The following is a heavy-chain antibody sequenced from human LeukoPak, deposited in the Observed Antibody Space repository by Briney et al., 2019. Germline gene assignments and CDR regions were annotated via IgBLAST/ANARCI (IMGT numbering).Heavy chain of an antibody. CDR2: ISNDGSDK. J-gene: IGHJ4*02. Sequence: GGSLRLSCAASGFTFSIYAMHWVRQAPGKGLEWVAVISNDGSDKYYADSVKGRFTISRDNSKSTLYLQMNSLRAEDTAVYYCAKDRSYYDSSGYFTRWGQGTLVTVSS. D-gene: IGHD3-22*01. V-gene: IGHV3-30*04. CDR1: GFTFSIYA. CDR3: AKDRSYYDSSGYFTR.